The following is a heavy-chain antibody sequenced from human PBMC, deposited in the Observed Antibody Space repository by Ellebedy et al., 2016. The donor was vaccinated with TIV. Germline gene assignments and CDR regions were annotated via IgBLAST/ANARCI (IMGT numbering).Heavy chain of an antibody. D-gene: IGHD2-2*02. CDR2: VYAVGDT. CDR3: ARAPDLDTPVVD. V-gene: IGHV3-66*01. CDR1: GFAVTSHY. J-gene: IGHJ4*02. Sequence: PGGSLRLSCAASGFAVTSHYMNWVRQAPGKGLEWLSIVYAVGDTYYADSVKARFTISRDTSKNMVYLQMTTLKAEDTAVYYCARAPDLDTPVVDWGQGTLVTVSS.